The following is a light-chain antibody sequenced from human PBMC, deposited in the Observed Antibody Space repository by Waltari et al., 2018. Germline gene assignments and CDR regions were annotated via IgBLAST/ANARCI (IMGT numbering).Light chain of an antibody. Sequence: QSALTQPASVSGSPGQSITISCTGTSSDIGRYNYVSWFQQHPGKAPKLMIYDVRKRPSGVFNRFSGTKSDYTASLTISGLQAEDEAVYFCNSFTSSNTVIFGGGTKLTV. V-gene: IGLV2-14*03. J-gene: IGLJ2*01. CDR2: DVR. CDR3: NSFTSSNTVI. CDR1: SSDIGRYNY.